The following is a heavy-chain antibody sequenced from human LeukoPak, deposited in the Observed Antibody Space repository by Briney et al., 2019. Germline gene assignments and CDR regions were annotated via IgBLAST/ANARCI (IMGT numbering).Heavy chain of an antibody. D-gene: IGHD3-10*02. J-gene: IGHJ4*02. CDR1: GDSFSSANYY. V-gene: IGHV4-39*06. CDR2: VYYDGRA. CDR3: AREFVVRGVAYRRYFDH. Sequence: SETLSLTYTVSGDSFSSANYYWGWIRPPPGKSPEWVGSVYYDGRAYSNPSLRSRLTIQVDTSKRQLSRKAPSVTAADTGVYYRAREFVVRGVAYRRYFDHWGQGTLVAVSS.